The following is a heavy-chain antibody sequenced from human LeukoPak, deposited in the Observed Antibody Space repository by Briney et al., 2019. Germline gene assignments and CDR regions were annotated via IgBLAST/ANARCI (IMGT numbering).Heavy chain of an antibody. D-gene: IGHD5-12*01. V-gene: IGHV3-23*01. Sequence: GGSLRLSCAGSGFPFSSHGMNWVRQAPGKGLEWVSGISPGGGPTYYADSVRGRFTISRDDSKNTLYLQMKNLRAEDMAVYYCAKDGAWLRFDDWGQGILVTVSS. J-gene: IGHJ4*02. CDR3: AKDGAWLRFDD. CDR2: ISPGGGPT. CDR1: GFPFSSHG.